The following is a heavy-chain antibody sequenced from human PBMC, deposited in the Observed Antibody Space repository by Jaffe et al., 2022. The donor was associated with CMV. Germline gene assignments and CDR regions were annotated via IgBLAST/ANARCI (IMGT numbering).Heavy chain of an antibody. Sequence: QVQLVQSGAEVKKPGASVKVSCKASGYTFTGYYMHWVRQAPGQGLEWMGWINPNSGGTNYAQKFQGRVTMTRDTSISTAYMELSRLRSDDTAVYYCAREPYYDFWSGYYYYGMDVWGQGTTVTVSS. CDR2: INPNSGGT. CDR3: AREPYYDFWSGYYYYGMDV. V-gene: IGHV1-2*02. CDR1: GYTFTGYY. D-gene: IGHD3-3*01. J-gene: IGHJ6*02.